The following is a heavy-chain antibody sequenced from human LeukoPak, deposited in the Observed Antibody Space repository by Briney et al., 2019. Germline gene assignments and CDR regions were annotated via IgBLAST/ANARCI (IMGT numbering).Heavy chain of an antibody. Sequence: ASVKVSCKASGYTFSTYDVHWVRQAPGQGLEWMGWINPNSGGTNYAQKFQGRVTMTRDTSISTAYMELSRLRSDDTAVYYCAAFGIAAAGDYYYYMDVWGKGTTVTVSS. D-gene: IGHD6-13*01. V-gene: IGHV1-2*02. CDR1: GYTFSTYD. CDR3: AAFGIAAAGDYYYYMDV. CDR2: INPNSGGT. J-gene: IGHJ6*03.